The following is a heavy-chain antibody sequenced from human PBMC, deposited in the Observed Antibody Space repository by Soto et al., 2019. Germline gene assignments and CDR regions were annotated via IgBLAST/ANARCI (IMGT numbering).Heavy chain of an antibody. D-gene: IGHD2-21*01. CDR3: TTGDWRLYYYYGMDV. CDR1: GFTFSNAW. CDR2: IKSKTDGGTT. V-gene: IGHV3-15*07. J-gene: IGHJ6*02. Sequence: GGSLRLSCAASGFTFSNAWMNWVRQAPGKGLEWVGRIKSKTDGGTTDYAAPVKGRFTISRDDSKNTLYLQMNSLKTEDTAVYYCTTGDWRLYYYYGMDVWGQGTTVTVSS.